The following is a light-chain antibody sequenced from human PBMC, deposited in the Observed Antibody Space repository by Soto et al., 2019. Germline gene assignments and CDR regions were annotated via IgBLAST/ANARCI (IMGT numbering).Light chain of an antibody. Sequence: QSVLTRPPSASGAPGPAGTISSTGNSSDFGGYNYVSWYQQHPGKAPKLMIYEVFKRPSGVPDRFSGSKSGNTASLTVSGLQAEDEADYYCSSYAGSNNFDVFGTGTKVTVL. CDR3: SSYAGSNNFDV. CDR1: SSDFGGYNY. J-gene: IGLJ1*01. V-gene: IGLV2-8*01. CDR2: EVF.